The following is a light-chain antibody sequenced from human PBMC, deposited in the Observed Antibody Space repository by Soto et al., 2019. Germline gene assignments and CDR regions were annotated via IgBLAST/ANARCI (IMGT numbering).Light chain of an antibody. CDR3: QQRSNWPPGT. Sequence: EIVLTQSPATLSSFPGDRVTLSCRASQAVNTRLAWYQHRPGQAPRLLIYLASNRAAGVPARFSGSGSGTDFTLTISDVEPEDFAVYYCQQRSNWPPGTFGQGTKLEIK. V-gene: IGKV3-11*01. CDR1: QAVNTR. CDR2: LAS. J-gene: IGKJ2*01.